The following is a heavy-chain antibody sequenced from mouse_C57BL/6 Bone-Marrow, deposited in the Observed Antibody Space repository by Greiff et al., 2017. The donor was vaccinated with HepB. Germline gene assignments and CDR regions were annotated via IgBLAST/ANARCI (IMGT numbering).Heavy chain of an antibody. J-gene: IGHJ1*03. Sequence: QVHVKQPGAELVKPGASVKMSCKASGYTFTSYWITWVKQRPGQGLEWIGDIYPASGSTNYNEKFKSKATLTVDTSSSTAYMQLSSLTSEDSAVYYCARRGSYDYDADWYFDVWGTGTTVTVSS. CDR3: ARRGSYDYDADWYFDV. V-gene: IGHV1-55*01. CDR1: GYTFTSYW. CDR2: IYPASGST. D-gene: IGHD2-4*01.